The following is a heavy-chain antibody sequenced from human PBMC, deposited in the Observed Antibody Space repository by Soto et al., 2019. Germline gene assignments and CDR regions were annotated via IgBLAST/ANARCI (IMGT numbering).Heavy chain of an antibody. D-gene: IGHD3-3*01. CDR1: GGSISSYY. CDR2: IYYSGST. J-gene: IGHJ3*02. Sequence: SETLSLTCTVSGGSISSYYWSWIRQPPGKGLEWIGYIYYSGSTNYNPSLKSRVTISVDTSKNQFSLKLSSVTAADTAVYYCARETAEIKIFNAFDIWGQGTMVTVSS. V-gene: IGHV4-59*01. CDR3: ARETAEIKIFNAFDI.